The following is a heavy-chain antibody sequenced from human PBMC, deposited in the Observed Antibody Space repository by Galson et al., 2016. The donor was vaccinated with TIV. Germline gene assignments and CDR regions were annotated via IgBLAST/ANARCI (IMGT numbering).Heavy chain of an antibody. V-gene: IGHV3-66*02. Sequence: SLRLSCAVSGFTVSDNYMTWVRRAPGKGLEWVSMIYTGGNTYYADSVKGRFTISRDNSKSTLYLQMNRLRVEDTAVYYCARERRYCGNECYLYYYYGMDVWGPGTTVTVSS. D-gene: IGHD2-21*01. CDR3: ARERRYCGNECYLYYYYGMDV. CDR2: IYTGGNT. CDR1: GFTVSDNY. J-gene: IGHJ6*02.